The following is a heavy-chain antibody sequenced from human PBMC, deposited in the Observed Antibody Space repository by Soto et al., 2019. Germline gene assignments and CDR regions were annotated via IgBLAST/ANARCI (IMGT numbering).Heavy chain of an antibody. Sequence: XETLSLTCAVYGGSFSGYYWSWIRQPPGKGLEWIGEINHSGSTNYNPSLKSRVTISVDTSKNQFSLKLSSVTAADTAVYYCARGRRGSTTYYYYYYGMDVWGKGTTVTVS. D-gene: IGHD2-2*01. CDR1: GGSFSGYY. CDR2: INHSGST. V-gene: IGHV4-34*01. J-gene: IGHJ6*04. CDR3: ARGRRGSTTYYYYYYGMDV.